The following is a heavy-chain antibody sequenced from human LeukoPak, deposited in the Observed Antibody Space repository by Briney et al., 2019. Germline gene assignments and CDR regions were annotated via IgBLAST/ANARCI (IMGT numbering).Heavy chain of an antibody. CDR1: GFTFSSYS. V-gene: IGHV3-21*01. CDR3: ARDLGYSYGPFGY. CDR2: ISSSSSYI. Sequence: GGSLRLCCAASGFTFSSYSMNWVRRAAGKGLEWVSSISSSSSYIYYADTVKGRFTISRDNAKNSLYLQMNSLRAEDTAVYYCARDLGYSYGPFGYWGQGTLVTVSS. J-gene: IGHJ4*02. D-gene: IGHD5-18*01.